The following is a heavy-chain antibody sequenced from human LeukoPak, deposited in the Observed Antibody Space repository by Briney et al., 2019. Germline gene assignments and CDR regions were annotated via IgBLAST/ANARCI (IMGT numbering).Heavy chain of an antibody. CDR3: ASGGGRGATRVFYYYGMDV. D-gene: IGHD1-26*01. CDR1: GGTFSSYA. J-gene: IGHJ6*02. CDR2: INAGNGNT. Sequence: ASVKVSCKASGGTFSSYAMHWVRQAPGQRLEWMGWINAGNGNTKYSQKFQGRVTITRDTSASTAYMELSSLRSEDTAVYYCASGGGRGATRVFYYYGMDVWGQGTTVTVSS. V-gene: IGHV1-3*01.